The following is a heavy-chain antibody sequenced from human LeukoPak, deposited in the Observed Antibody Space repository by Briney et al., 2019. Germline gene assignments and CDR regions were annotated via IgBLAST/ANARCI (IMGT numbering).Heavy chain of an antibody. CDR2: ISGSGGST. CDR1: GFTVSGNY. Sequence: PGGSLRLSCAASGFTVSGNYMSWVRQAPGKGLEWVSAISGSGGSTYYADSVKGRFTISRDNSKNTLYLQMNSLRAEDTAVYYCAKRFSSDGDYEDYYYYGMDVWGQGTTVTVSS. D-gene: IGHD4-17*01. CDR3: AKRFSSDGDYEDYYYYGMDV. V-gene: IGHV3-23*01. J-gene: IGHJ6*02.